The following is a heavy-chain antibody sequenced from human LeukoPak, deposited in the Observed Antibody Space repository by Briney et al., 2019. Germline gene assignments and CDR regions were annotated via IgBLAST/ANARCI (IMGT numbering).Heavy chain of an antibody. Sequence: RGESLKISCKGSGYNFTNYGIGWVRQMPGKGLEWMGIIYPGDSDTRYSPSFQGQVTMSADKSINTAYLQWSSLKASDTAMYYCARRQGCSSTSCPPDSWGQGTLVTVSS. CDR2: IYPGDSDT. V-gene: IGHV5-51*01. J-gene: IGHJ4*02. CDR1: GYNFTNYG. CDR3: ARRQGCSSTSCPPDS. D-gene: IGHD2-2*01.